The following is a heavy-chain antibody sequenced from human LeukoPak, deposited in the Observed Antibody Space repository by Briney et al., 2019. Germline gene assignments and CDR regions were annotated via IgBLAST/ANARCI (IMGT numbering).Heavy chain of an antibody. Sequence: PGGSLRLSCAASGFTFSSYWMHWVRQAPGKGLVWVSRINSDGSSTSYADSVKGRFTISRDNAKNTLYLQMNNLRAEDTAVYYCARDRYSSGWYHHFDYWGQGTLVTVSS. J-gene: IGHJ4*02. V-gene: IGHV3-74*01. CDR3: ARDRYSSGWYHHFDY. CDR1: GFTFSSYW. CDR2: INSDGSST. D-gene: IGHD6-19*01.